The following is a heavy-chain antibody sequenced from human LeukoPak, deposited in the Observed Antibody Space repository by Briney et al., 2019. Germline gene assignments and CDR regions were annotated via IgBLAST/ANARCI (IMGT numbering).Heavy chain of an antibody. J-gene: IGHJ4*02. V-gene: IGHV3-74*01. CDR3: ARDPQGGRNGGEDY. CDR2: INSDGSST. D-gene: IGHD2-8*01. Sequence: GGSLRLSCAASGFTFSSYWMHWGRQAPGKRLVWVSRINSDGSSTSYADSVKGRFTISRDNAKNTLYLQMKSLRTEDTAVYYCARDPQGGRNGGEDYWGQGTLVTVSS. CDR1: GFTFSSYW.